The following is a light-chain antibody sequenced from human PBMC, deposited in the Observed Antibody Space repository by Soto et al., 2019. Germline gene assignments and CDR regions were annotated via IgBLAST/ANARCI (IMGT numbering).Light chain of an antibody. CDR3: SSYTATRGV. CDR2: EVS. V-gene: IGLV2-14*01. J-gene: IGLJ1*01. Sequence: QSVLAQPASVSGSLGQSITISCTGTSSDVGGYNFVSWYQQHPGKAPKLMIYEVSNRPSGVSNRFSGSKSGNTASLTISGLQAEDEADYYCSSYTATRGVFGTGTKLTVL. CDR1: SSDVGGYNF.